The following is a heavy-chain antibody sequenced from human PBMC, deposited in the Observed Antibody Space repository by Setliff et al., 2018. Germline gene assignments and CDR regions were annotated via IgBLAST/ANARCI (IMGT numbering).Heavy chain of an antibody. J-gene: IGHJ2*01. CDR1: GFTFSGSE. CDR2: IGDSDNY. V-gene: IGHV3-21*01. D-gene: IGHD1-1*01. Sequence: GGSLRLSCAVSGFTFSGSEMNWVRQAPGKGLEWVSSIGDSDNYYADSVKGRFTISRDNAKNSVYLQMNSLRAEDTAVYYCARDMYITGWNAFDLWGRGTLVTVSS. CDR3: ARDMYITGWNAFDL.